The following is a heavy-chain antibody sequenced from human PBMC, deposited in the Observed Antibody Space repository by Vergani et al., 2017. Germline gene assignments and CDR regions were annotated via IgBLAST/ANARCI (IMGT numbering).Heavy chain of an antibody. CDR3: ARGGRMVRGVINWFDP. CDR1: GGSFSGYY. CDR2: INHSGST. V-gene: IGHV4-34*01. J-gene: IGHJ5*02. D-gene: IGHD3-10*01. Sequence: QVQLQQWGAGLLKPSETLSLTCAVYGGSFSGYYWSWIRQPPGKGLEWIGEINHSGSTKYNPSLKSRVTISVDTSKNQFSLKLSSVTAADTAVYYCARGGRMVRGVINWFDPWGQGTLVTVSS.